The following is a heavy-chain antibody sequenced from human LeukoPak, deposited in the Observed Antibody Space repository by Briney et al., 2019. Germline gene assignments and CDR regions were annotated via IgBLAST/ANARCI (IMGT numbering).Heavy chain of an antibody. CDR1: GYSFTSYW. CDR2: IYPDDSDT. CDR3: ARRLGRTSGSYYY. Sequence: GESLKISCQGSGYSFTSYWIGWVRQMPGKGLGWMGIIYPDDSDTRYSPSFQGQVTIAADKSISTAYLQWSSLKASDTAMYYCARRLGRTSGSYYYWGQGTLVTVSS. V-gene: IGHV5-51*01. J-gene: IGHJ4*02. D-gene: IGHD3-10*01.